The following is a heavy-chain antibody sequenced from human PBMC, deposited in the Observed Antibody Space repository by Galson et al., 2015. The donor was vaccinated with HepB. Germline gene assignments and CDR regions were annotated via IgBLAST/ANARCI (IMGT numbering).Heavy chain of an antibody. CDR2: ISSSGNTI. Sequence: SLRLSCAASGFTFSDYYMSWIRQAPGKGLDWVSYISSSGNTIYYADSVKGRFTISRDNAKNSLYLQMNSLRAEDTAVYYCARHHRVSTMVTEYWYFDLWGRGTLVTVSS. D-gene: IGHD4-23*01. CDR1: GFTFSDYY. CDR3: ARHHRVSTMVTEYWYFDL. V-gene: IGHV3-11*01. J-gene: IGHJ2*01.